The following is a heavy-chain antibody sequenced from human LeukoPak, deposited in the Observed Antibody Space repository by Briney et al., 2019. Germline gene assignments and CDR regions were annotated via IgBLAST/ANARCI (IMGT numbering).Heavy chain of an antibody. D-gene: IGHD3-10*01. CDR2: MNPNSGNT. Sequence: ASVKVSCKASGYTFTSYDINWVRQATGQGLEWMGWMNPNSGNTGYAQKFQGRVTMTRNTSISTAYMELSSPRSEDTAVYYCAREAMVRGVIIKAFDYWGQGTLVTVSS. J-gene: IGHJ4*02. CDR3: AREAMVRGVIIKAFDY. CDR1: GYTFTSYD. V-gene: IGHV1-8*01.